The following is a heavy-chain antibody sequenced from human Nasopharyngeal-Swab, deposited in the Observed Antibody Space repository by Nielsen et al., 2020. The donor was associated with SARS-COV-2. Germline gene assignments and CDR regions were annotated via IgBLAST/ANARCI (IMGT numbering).Heavy chain of an antibody. CDR3: ARGQYCSSTSCYARGYYYYGMDV. V-gene: IGHV3-21*01. Sequence: GGSLRLSYAASGFTFSSYSMNWVRQAPGKGQEWVSSISSSSSYIYYADSVKGRFTISRDNAKNSLYLQMNSLRAEDTAVYYCARGQYCSSTSCYARGYYYYGMDVWGQGTTVTVSS. D-gene: IGHD2-2*01. CDR1: GFTFSSYS. J-gene: IGHJ6*02. CDR2: ISSSSSYI.